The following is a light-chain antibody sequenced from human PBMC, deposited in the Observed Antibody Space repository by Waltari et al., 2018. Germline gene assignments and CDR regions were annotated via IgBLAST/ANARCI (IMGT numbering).Light chain of an antibody. CDR2: EGT. CDR3: CSYAGSAFK. J-gene: IGLJ3*02. CDR1: SSDVGGYNL. Sequence: QSALTQPASVSGSPGQSITISCTGTSSDVGGYNLVSWYQQHPGKAPKFMVYEGTKRPPGVSNRVSGSKSGNTASLTISGLQAEDEGDYYCCSYAGSAFKFGGGTKLTVL. V-gene: IGLV2-23*01.